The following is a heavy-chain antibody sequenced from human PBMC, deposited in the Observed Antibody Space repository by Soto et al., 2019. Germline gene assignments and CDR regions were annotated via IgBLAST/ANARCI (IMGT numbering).Heavy chain of an antibody. V-gene: IGHV1-24*01. CDR1: GYTLTDLS. CDR3: ATTYLVEAFDL. J-gene: IGHJ3*01. CDR2: FDPEQGKS. Sequence: QVQPVQSGAEVKKPGASGKVSCKVSGYTLTDLSIPWVRQAPGKGREWMGGFDPEQGKSIYAQKFLGRVSMTEDTSTDTAYMELSSLRSVDTALYYCATTYLVEAFDLWGQWTMVSVSS. D-gene: IGHD2-21*01.